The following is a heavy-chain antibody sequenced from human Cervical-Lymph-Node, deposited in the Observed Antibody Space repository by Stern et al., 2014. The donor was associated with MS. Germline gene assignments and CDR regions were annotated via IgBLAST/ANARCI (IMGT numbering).Heavy chain of an antibody. D-gene: IGHD1-14*01. CDR1: GFKFSIYW. J-gene: IGHJ4*02. V-gene: IGHV5-51*01. Sequence: VQLVQSGAELIRPGESLKISCKGSGFKFSIYWIAWVRQMPGKVLVWMGIIYPGDPETRYSPSFQGQVTMSADKSTSTAYLQWSSLNASDPAMYCCARQTTAWASDVWGQGTLVTVSS. CDR3: ARQTTAWASDV. CDR2: IYPGDPET.